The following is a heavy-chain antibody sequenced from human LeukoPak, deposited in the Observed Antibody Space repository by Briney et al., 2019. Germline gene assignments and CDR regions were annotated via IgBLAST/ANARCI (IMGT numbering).Heavy chain of an antibody. V-gene: IGHV3-7*01. J-gene: IGHJ4*02. D-gene: IGHD2-21*01. Sequence: GGSLRLSCAASGLTFSTYWMTWVRQAPGKGLQWVANIKHGGTEKYYMDSVRGRFTISRDDAKNSLYLQMSSLRAEDTAVYYCARDAYTAASDSWGQGTLVTVSS. CDR3: ARDAYTAASDS. CDR1: GLTFSTYW. CDR2: IKHGGTEK.